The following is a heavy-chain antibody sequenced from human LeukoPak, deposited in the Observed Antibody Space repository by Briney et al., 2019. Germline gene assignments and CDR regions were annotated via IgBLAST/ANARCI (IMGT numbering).Heavy chain of an antibody. J-gene: IGHJ5*02. D-gene: IGHD1-26*01. CDR2: IHSSGYT. V-gene: IGHV4-4*09. CDR3: TQRQGPTSGSYDYFDP. Sequence: SETLSLTCTVSGSSISGNYWSWIRQPPGQGLEWIAYIHSSGYTNYNPSLRSRVTISVDTSNNQFSLKVTSVTAADTAIYYCTQRQGPTSGSYDYFDPWGQGALVTVSS. CDR1: GSSISGNY.